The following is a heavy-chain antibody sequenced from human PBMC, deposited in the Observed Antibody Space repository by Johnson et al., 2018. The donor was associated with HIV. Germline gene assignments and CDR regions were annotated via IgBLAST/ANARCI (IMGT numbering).Heavy chain of an antibody. J-gene: IGHJ3*02. CDR1: GFTFRDYY. CDR2: ISSSGSTI. CDR3: ARDSTPGGGDYVGYGFDI. V-gene: IGHV3-11*04. D-gene: IGHD4-17*01. Sequence: QEQLVESGGGLVKPGGSLRLSCAASGFTFRDYYMNWMRQAPGKGLEWVSHISSSGSTIYYADSVKGRFTISRDNAKKSLYLQMNRLRAEDTAVYYCARDSTPGGGDYVGYGFDIWGQGTMVTVSS.